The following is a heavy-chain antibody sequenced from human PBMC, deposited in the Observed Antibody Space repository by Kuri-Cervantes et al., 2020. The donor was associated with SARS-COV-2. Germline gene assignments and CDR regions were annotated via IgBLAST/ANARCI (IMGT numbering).Heavy chain of an antibody. CDR2: ISAYNGNT. Sequence: ASVKVSCKASGYTFSRYGISWVRQAPGQGLEWMGWISAYNGNTNYAQKLQGRVTMTTDTSTSTAYMELRSLRSDDTAVYYCARDSGIYCSSTSCYGSWFDPWGQGTLVTVSS. D-gene: IGHD2-2*01. CDR3: ARDSGIYCSSTSCYGSWFDP. CDR1: GYTFSRYG. J-gene: IGHJ5*02. V-gene: IGHV1-18*01.